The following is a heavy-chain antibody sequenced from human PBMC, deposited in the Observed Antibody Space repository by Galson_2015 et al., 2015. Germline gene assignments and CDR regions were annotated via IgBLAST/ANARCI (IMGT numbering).Heavy chain of an antibody. D-gene: IGHD4-11*01. CDR2: IYYSGAS. V-gene: IGHV4-31*03. J-gene: IGHJ4*02. Sequence: LSLTCHVSGDSVHSGGYFWNWVRQHPVKGLEWIGYIYYSGASFYNPSLKSRATISMDTSLNQISLHLRSVTGADTAVYFCVREGASQTYYSSEQWGPGALVTVSS. CDR3: VREGASQTYYSSEQ. CDR1: GDSVHSGGYF.